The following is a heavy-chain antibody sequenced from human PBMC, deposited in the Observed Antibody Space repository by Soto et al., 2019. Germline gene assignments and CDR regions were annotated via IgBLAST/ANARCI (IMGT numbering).Heavy chain of an antibody. D-gene: IGHD3-22*01. CDR2: INPSGGST. CDR1: GYTFPSYY. J-gene: IGHJ4*02. CDR3: ARDVRGYNDY. V-gene: IGHV1-46*01. Sequence: ASVKVYCKASGYTFPSYYMHWVRQAPGQGLEWMGIINPSGGSTSYAQKFQGRVTMTRDTSTSTVYMELSSLRSEDTAVYYCARDVRGYNDYWGQGTLVTVSS.